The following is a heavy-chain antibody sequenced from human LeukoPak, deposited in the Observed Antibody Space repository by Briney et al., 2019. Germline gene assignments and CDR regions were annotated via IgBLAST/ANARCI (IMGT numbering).Heavy chain of an antibody. V-gene: IGHV1-2*02. D-gene: IGHD2-21*02. CDR1: GYTFTGYY. CDR3: ASGERVVTAIPGYYFDY. J-gene: IGHJ4*02. CDR2: INPNSGGT. Sequence: ASVKVSCKASGYTFTGYYMHWVRQAPGQGLEWMGWINPNSGGTNYAQKFQGRVTMTRDTSISTAYMELSRLRSDDTATYYCASGERVVTAIPGYYFDYWGQGTLVTVSS.